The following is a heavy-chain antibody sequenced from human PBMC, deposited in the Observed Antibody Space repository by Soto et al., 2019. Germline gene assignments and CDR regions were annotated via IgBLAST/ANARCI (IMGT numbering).Heavy chain of an antibody. D-gene: IGHD4-4*01. J-gene: IGHJ6*02. V-gene: IGHV1-8*01. Sequence: ASVKVSCKASGYTFTSYDINWVRQATGLGLEWMGWMNPNSGNTGYAQKFQGRVTMTRNTSISTAYMELSSLRSEDTAVYYCARETLYSNYNGYYYGMDVWGQGTTVTVSS. CDR3: ARETLYSNYNGYYYGMDV. CDR1: GYTFTSYD. CDR2: MNPNSGNT.